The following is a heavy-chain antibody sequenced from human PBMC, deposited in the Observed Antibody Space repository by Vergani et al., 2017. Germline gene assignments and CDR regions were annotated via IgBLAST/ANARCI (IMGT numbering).Heavy chain of an antibody. CDR1: GYTFTSYG. V-gene: IGHV1-8*02. D-gene: IGHD6-13*01. Sequence: QVQLVQSGAEVKKPGASVKVSCKASGYTFTSYGINWVRQATGQGLEWMGWMNPNSGNTGYAQKFQGRVTMTRNTSISTAYMELSSLRSEDTAVYYCAREGQPSSSWSTLGYYYYYYYMDVWGKGTTVTVSS. J-gene: IGHJ6*03. CDR2: MNPNSGNT. CDR3: AREGQPSSSWSTLGYYYYYYYMDV.